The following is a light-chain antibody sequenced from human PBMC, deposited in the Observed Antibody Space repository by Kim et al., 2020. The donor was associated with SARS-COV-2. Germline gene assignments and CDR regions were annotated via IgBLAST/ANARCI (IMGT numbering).Light chain of an antibody. V-gene: IGLV2-14*03. J-gene: IGLJ2*01. CDR1: SSDVGGYNY. CDR2: DVR. Sequence: QSALTQPASVSGSPGQSITISCTGTSSDVGGYNYVSWYQQHPGKAPKLMIYDVRNRPSGVSNRFSGSKSGNTASLTISGLQAEDEADYYCSSYTSSSTVVFGGGTQLTV. CDR3: SSYTSSSTVV.